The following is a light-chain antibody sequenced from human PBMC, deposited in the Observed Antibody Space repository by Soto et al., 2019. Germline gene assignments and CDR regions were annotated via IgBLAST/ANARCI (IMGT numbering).Light chain of an antibody. J-gene: IGKJ1*01. CDR1: QRVSSY. CDR2: DAS. Sequence: EIMMTQSPASLSVSVGDSTPLSCRASQRVSSYLTWYQQKPGQAPRLLIYDASNMHTGIPARFSGSGSGTDFTLTISSLEPEDFAVYYCQQYDSSPWTFGQGTKVDIK. CDR3: QQYDSSPWT. V-gene: IGKV3-11*01.